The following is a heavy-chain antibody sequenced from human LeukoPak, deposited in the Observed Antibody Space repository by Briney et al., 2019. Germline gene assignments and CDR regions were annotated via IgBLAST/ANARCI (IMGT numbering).Heavy chain of an antibody. J-gene: IGHJ3*02. CDR1: GFTFDDYT. V-gene: IGHV3-43*01. D-gene: IGHD3-10*01. CDR3: AKDSALDSTMVRGVRSDAFDI. CDR2: ISWDGGST. Sequence: PGGSLRLSCAASGFTFDDYTMHWVRQAPGKGLEWVSLISWDGGSTYYADSVKGRSTISRDNSKNSLYLQMNSLRTEDTALYYCAKDSALDSTMVRGVRSDAFDIWGQGTMVTVSS.